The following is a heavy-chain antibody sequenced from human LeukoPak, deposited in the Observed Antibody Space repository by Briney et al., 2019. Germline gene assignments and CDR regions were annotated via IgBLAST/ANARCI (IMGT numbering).Heavy chain of an antibody. Sequence: GASVKVSCKASGYTFTSYDINWVRQATGQGLEWMGWMNPNSGNTGYAQKFQGRVTMTRNTSISTAYMELSSLRSEDTAVYYCARATYYDFWSGYYAVYYYYGMDVWGQETTVTVSS. J-gene: IGHJ6*02. CDR3: ARATYYDFWSGYYAVYYYYGMDV. CDR2: MNPNSGNT. V-gene: IGHV1-8*01. CDR1: GYTFTSYD. D-gene: IGHD3-3*01.